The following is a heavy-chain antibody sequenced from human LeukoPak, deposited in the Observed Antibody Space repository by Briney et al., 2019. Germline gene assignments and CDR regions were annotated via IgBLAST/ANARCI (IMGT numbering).Heavy chain of an antibody. V-gene: IGHV1-2*02. Sequence: ASVKVSCKASGYTFTGYYMHWVRQAPGQGLEWMGWINPNSGGTNYAQKFQGRVTMTRDTSISTAYMELRSLRSDDTAVYYCARVTLSSGWARNWFDPWGQGTLVTVSS. D-gene: IGHD6-19*01. CDR2: INPNSGGT. J-gene: IGHJ5*02. CDR3: ARVTLSSGWARNWFDP. CDR1: GYTFTGYY.